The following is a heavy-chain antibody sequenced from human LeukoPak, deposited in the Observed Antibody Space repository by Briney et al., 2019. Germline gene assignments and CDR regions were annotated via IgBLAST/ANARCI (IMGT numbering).Heavy chain of an antibody. D-gene: IGHD6-6*01. J-gene: IGHJ4*02. V-gene: IGHV1-8*03. CDR1: GYTFTSYD. CDR2: MNPNSGNT. Sequence: GASVKVSCKASGYTFTSYDINWVRQATGQGLGWMGWMNPNSGNTGYAQKFQGRVTITRNTSISTAHMELSSLRSEDTAVYYCAREHSSSSLDYWGQGTLVTVSS. CDR3: AREHSSSSLDY.